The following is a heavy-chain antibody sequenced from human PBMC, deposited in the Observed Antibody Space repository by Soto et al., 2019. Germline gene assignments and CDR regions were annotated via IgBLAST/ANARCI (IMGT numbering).Heavy chain of an antibody. V-gene: IGHV1-18*01. CDR2: ISAYNGNT. J-gene: IGHJ5*02. CDR3: ARYRATINSFWFDP. D-gene: IGHD5-12*01. CDR1: GYTFTSYG. Sequence: QVRLVQSGAEVKKPGASVKVSCKASGYTFTSYGISWVRQAPGQGLEWMGWISAYNGNTNYAQKVQGRVTMTTDTXXSTAYMELRSLRSDDTAVYYCARYRATINSFWFDPWGQGTLVTVSS.